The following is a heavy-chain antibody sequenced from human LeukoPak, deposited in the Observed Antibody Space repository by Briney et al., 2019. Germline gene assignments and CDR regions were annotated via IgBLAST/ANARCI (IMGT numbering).Heavy chain of an antibody. Sequence: GESLKISCKASGYSFTSYYISWVRQMPGKGLEWMGKIDPTDSSTNYSPSFQGHVTISADKSISTAYLQWSSLEASDTAMCYCARLGSSWFYDYWGQGIRVTVSS. J-gene: IGHJ4*02. CDR2: IDPTDSST. CDR3: ARLGSSWFYDY. V-gene: IGHV5-10-1*01. CDR1: GYSFTSYY. D-gene: IGHD6-13*01.